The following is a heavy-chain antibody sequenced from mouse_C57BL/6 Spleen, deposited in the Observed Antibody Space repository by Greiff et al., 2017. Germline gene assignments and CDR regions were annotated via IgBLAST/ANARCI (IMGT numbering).Heavy chain of an antibody. J-gene: IGHJ4*01. Sequence: QVQLQQPGAELVKPGASVKMSCKASGYTFTSYWITWVKQRPGQGLEWIGDIYPGSGSTNYNEKFKGKATLTVDTSSSRAYMQLSSLTSEDSAVYYCARVGYYPSYPDAMDYWGQGTSVTVSS. CDR1: GYTFTSYW. CDR2: IYPGSGST. CDR3: ARVGYYPSYPDAMDY. D-gene: IGHD2-3*01. V-gene: IGHV1-55*01.